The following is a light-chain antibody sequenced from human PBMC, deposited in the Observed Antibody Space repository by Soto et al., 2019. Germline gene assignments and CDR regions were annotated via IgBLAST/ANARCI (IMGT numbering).Light chain of an antibody. CDR1: QSVSNSY. CDR2: GIS. V-gene: IGKV3D-20*02. J-gene: IGKJ2*01. Sequence: ESVLTQSPGTLSLSPGERATLSCRATQSVSNSYFAWYQQRPGQAPSLLIYGISNRATGIPDRFSGSGSGTDFTLTISRLEPEDFVVYYCQQRSNWPPGYTFGQGTKLEIK. CDR3: QQRSNWPPGYT.